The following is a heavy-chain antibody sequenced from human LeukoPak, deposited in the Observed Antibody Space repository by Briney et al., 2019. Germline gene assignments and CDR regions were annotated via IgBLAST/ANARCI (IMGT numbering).Heavy chain of an antibody. D-gene: IGHD2-2*01. J-gene: IGHJ3*02. V-gene: IGHV1-69*13. Sequence: ASVKVSCKASGGTFSSYAISWVRQAPGQGLEWMGGIIPIFGTANYAQKFQGRVTITADESTSTAYMELSSLRSEDTAVYYCARVKFSLPAAPAGAFDIWGQGAMVTVSS. CDR1: GGTFSSYA. CDR3: ARVKFSLPAAPAGAFDI. CDR2: IIPIFGTA.